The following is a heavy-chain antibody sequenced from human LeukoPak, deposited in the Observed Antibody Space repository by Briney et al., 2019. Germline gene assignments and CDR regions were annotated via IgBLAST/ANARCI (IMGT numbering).Heavy chain of an antibody. J-gene: IGHJ4*02. CDR3: AKVITFGGVIGNFDY. V-gene: IGHV3-23*01. CDR1: GFSFSSHA. CDR2: ISASGGTT. Sequence: PGGSLRLSCAASGFSFSSHAMSWVRQGPGKGLEWVSVISASGGTTYYADSVKGRFTISRDNSKNTLYLQMNSLRAEDTAVYYCAKVITFGGVIGNFDYWGQGTLVTVSS. D-gene: IGHD3-16*02.